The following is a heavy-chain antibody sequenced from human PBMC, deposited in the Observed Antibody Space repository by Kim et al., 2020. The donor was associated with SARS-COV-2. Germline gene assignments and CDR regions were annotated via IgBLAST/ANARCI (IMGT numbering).Heavy chain of an antibody. CDR3: ARVVRAQSGYSGYDY. J-gene: IGHJ4*02. CDR2: INAGNGNT. V-gene: IGHV1-3*01. Sequence: ASVTVSCKASGYTFTSYAMHWVRQAPGQRLEWMGWINAGNGNTKYSQKFQGRVTITRDTSASTAYMELSSLRSEDTAVYYCARVVRAQSGYSGYDYWGQGTLVTVSS. CDR1: GYTFTSYA. D-gene: IGHD5-12*01.